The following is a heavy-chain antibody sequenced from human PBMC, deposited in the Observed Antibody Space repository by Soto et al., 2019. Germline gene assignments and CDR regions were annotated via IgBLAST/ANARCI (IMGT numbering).Heavy chain of an antibody. J-gene: IGHJ2*01. V-gene: IGHV3-33*01. CDR3: AFFFQAEDGIRDVRSVSAFLLNRSSDL. D-gene: IGHD3-10*02. Sequence: PGKGLERVAVRWYEGSNKYVADTVKGRFTISRDNSKNPLYLQMNSLRAEDTAVYFCAFFFQAEDGIRDVRSVSAFLLNRSSDL. CDR2: RWYEGSNK.